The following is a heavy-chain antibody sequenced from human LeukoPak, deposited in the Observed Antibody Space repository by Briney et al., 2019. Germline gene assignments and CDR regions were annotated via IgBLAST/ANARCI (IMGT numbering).Heavy chain of an antibody. CDR1: GGSISSSSYY. CDR3: ARESGRGWFDP. Sequence: SSETLSLTCTVSGGSISSSSYYWGWIRQPPGKGLEWIGSIYYSGSTYYNPSLKSRVTISVDTSKNQFSLKLSSVTAADTAVYYCARESGRGWFDPWGQGTLVTVSS. D-gene: IGHD1-26*01. V-gene: IGHV4-39*07. CDR2: IYYSGST. J-gene: IGHJ5*02.